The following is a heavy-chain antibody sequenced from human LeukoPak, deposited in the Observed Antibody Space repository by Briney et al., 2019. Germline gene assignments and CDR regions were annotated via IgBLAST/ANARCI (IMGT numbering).Heavy chain of an antibody. D-gene: IGHD5-18*01. V-gene: IGHV6-1*01. CDR1: GDSVFSNSS. CDR3: VRGGQGDGHSADEGFDI. Sequence: SQTLSLTCAISGDSVFSNSSWNWIRLSPSRGLEWLGRTYYRSNRYNDYGVSVKSRININPDTSKNHFSLQLSSVTPEDTAVYYCVRGGQGDGHSADEGFDIWGQGTMVTVS. J-gene: IGHJ3*02. CDR2: TYYRSNRYN.